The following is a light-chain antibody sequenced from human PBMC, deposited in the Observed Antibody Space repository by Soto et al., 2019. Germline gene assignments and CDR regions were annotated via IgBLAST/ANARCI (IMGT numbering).Light chain of an antibody. Sequence: QSVLTQPPSASGTPGQRVTMSCSGSSSNIGSHYVYWYQQLPGTAPKVLLYRNNQRPSGVPDRFSGSKSGTSASLAISGLRSEDEADYYCATWDDSLSVLFGGGTKVTV. V-gene: IGLV1-47*01. CDR2: RNN. CDR3: ATWDDSLSVL. J-gene: IGLJ2*01. CDR1: SSNIGSHY.